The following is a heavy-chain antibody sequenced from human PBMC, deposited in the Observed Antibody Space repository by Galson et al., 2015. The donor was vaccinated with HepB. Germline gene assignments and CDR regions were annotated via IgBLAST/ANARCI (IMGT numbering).Heavy chain of an antibody. J-gene: IGHJ4*02. Sequence: SLRLSCAASGFSFGIYAMNWVRQAPGKGLEWVSTIDNDVVTAFYADSVKGRFTISRDNSKNTVYLQMNNLRGEDTAVYYCAKARGMILESWFFDYWGQGAPVTVSS. CDR1: GFSFGIYA. CDR3: AKARGMILESWFFDY. CDR2: IDNDVVTA. D-gene: IGHD3-16*01. V-gene: IGHV3-23*01.